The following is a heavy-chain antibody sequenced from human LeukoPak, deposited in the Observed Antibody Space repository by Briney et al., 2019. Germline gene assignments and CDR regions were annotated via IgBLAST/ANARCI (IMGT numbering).Heavy chain of an antibody. CDR1: GFTFNDHA. CDR3: AKHQLVYGDSLMDV. D-gene: IGHD4-17*01. J-gene: IGHJ6*02. V-gene: IGHV3-23*01. CDR2: ISGSGGHT. Sequence: PGGSLRLSCSASGFTFNDHAMSWVRQAPGKGREWVSTISGSGGHTYYTDSVKGRFTISRDKSTNTLYLQMNSLRREDTAVYYCAKHQLVYGDSLMDVWGQGTTVTVSS.